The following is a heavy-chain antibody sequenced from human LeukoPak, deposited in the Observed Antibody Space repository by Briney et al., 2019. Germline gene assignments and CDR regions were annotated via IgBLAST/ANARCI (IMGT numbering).Heavy chain of an antibody. J-gene: IGHJ4*02. CDR3: ASDITGTTSFDY. V-gene: IGHV5-51*01. CDR1: WYGFTRYL. CDR2: IYPGDSDT. D-gene: IGHD1-20*01. Sequence: GEALKISCKGSWYGFTRYLISWVRQMPGKGLEWMGIIYPGDSDTRYSPSFQGQVTISADKSISTAYLQWSSLKASDTAIYYCASDITGTTSFDYWGQGTLVTVSS.